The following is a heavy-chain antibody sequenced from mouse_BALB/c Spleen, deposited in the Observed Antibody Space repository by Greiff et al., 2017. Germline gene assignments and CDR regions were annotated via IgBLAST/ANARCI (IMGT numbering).Heavy chain of an antibody. V-gene: IGHV1S81*02. CDR3: APYGNYVTY. D-gene: IGHD2-1*01. Sequence: QVQLQQPGAELVKPGASVKLSCKASGYTLTSYWMHWVKQRPGQGLEWIGEINPSNGRTNYNEKFKSKATLTVDKSSSTAYMQLSSLTSEDSAVYYCAPYGNYVTYWGQGTLVTVSA. J-gene: IGHJ3*01. CDR1: GYTLTSYW. CDR2: INPSNGRT.